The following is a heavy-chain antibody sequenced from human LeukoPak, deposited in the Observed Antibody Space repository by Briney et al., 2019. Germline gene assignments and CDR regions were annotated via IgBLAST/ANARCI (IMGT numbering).Heavy chain of an antibody. Sequence: GGSLRLSCAASGFSSSRYWMHWVRQAPGKGLVWVSRINSDGSITTYADSVKGRFTISRDNAKNMLYLQMNSLRVEDTAVYYCARDEDVYSSSYYNYWGQGTLVTVSS. CDR1: GFSSSRYW. CDR2: INSDGSIT. CDR3: ARDEDVYSSSYYNY. V-gene: IGHV3-74*03. J-gene: IGHJ4*02. D-gene: IGHD6-13*01.